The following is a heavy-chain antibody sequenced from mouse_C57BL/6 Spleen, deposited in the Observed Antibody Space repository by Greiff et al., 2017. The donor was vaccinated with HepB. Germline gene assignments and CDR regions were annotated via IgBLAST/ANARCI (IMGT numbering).Heavy chain of an antibody. CDR1: GYTFTDYY. D-gene: IGHD1-1*01. Sequence: EVQLQQSGPELVKPGASVKISCKASGYTFTDYYMNWVKQSHGKSLEWIGDINPNNGGTSYNQKFKGKATLTVDKSSSTAYMELRSLTSEDSAVYYCARYGSSFPWFAYWGQGTLVTVSA. CDR3: ARYGSSFPWFAY. J-gene: IGHJ3*01. V-gene: IGHV1-26*01. CDR2: INPNNGGT.